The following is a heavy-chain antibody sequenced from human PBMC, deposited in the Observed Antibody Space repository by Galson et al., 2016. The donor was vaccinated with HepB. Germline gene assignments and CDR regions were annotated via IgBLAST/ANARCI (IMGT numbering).Heavy chain of an antibody. Sequence: TLSLTCTVSGGSISSNTYYWSWIRQHPGKGLEWIVYMYYSGITYYNPSLKSRVNISLDTSKNQFSLKLSSVTAAETAVYYCASGEMADDSWSGYSSYYMDVWGKGTTVIVSS. CDR2: MYYSGIT. CDR1: GGSISSNTYY. J-gene: IGHJ6*03. D-gene: IGHD3-3*01. V-gene: IGHV4-31*03. CDR3: ASGEMADDSWSGYSSYYMDV.